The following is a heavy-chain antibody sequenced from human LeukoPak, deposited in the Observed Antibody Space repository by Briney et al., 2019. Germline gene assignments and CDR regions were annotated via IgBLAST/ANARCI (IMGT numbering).Heavy chain of an antibody. CDR1: GYTFISYG. CDR3: AREHYYYDSDGPHRSRGAFDI. CDR2: ISAYKGDT. J-gene: IGHJ3*02. V-gene: IGHV1-18*01. Sequence: GASVKVSCKPSGYTFISYGISWVRQAPGQGLEWVGWISAYKGDTDYAQKFQGRVAMTTDTSTNTVYMELRSLRSDDTALYYCAREHYYYDSDGPHRSRGAFDIWGQGTMVTVSS. D-gene: IGHD3-22*01.